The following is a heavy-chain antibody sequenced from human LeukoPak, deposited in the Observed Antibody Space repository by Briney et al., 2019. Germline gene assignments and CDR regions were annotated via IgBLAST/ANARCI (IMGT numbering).Heavy chain of an antibody. CDR3: ARTSKSLTDY. V-gene: IGHV4-38-2*01. CDR1: GYSTSSGYY. CDR2: IYHSGST. Sequence: PSETLSLTCAVSGYSTSSGYYWGWIRQPPGKGLEWIGSIYHSGSTYYNPSLKSRVTISVDTSKNQFSLKLSSVTAADTAVYYCARTSKSLTDYWGQGTLVTVSS. J-gene: IGHJ4*02. D-gene: IGHD4-11*01.